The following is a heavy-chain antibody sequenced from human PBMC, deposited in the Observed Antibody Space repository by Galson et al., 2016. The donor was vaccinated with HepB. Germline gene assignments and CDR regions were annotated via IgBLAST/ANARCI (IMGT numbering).Heavy chain of an antibody. CDR2: FHPEDGET. Sequence: SVKVSCKVSGYTLPELSMHWVRQTPGKGLEWMGGFHPEDGETIYAQKFQGRVTMTEDTSTDTAYMELSSLRSEDTAVYYCASVMHPYNASYLFDYWGQGTLVTVSS. CDR3: ASVMHPYNASYLFDY. D-gene: IGHD1-26*01. V-gene: IGHV1-24*01. CDR1: GYTLPELS. J-gene: IGHJ4*02.